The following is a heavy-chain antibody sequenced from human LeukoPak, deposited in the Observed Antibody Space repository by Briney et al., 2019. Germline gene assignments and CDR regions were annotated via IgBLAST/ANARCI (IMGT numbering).Heavy chain of an antibody. J-gene: IGHJ4*02. D-gene: IGHD3-3*01. CDR1: GYTFTGYY. V-gene: IGHV1-2*02. CDR3: ARRQYYDFWSGYRYYFNY. Sequence: ASVKVSCKAFGYTFTGYYMHWVRQAPGQGLEWMGWINPNSGGTNYAQKFQGRVTMTRDTSISTAYMELSRLRSDDTAVYYCARRQYYDFWSGYRYYFNYWGQGTLVTVSS. CDR2: INPNSGGT.